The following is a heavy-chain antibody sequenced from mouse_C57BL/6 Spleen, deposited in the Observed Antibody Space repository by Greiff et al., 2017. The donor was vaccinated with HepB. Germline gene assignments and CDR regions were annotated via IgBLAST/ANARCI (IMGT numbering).Heavy chain of an antibody. J-gene: IGHJ4*01. V-gene: IGHV1-64*01. CDR2: IHPNSGST. Sequence: QVQLQQPGAELVKPGASVKLSCKASGYTFTSYWMHWVKQRPGQGLEWIGMIHPNSGSTNYNEKFKSKATLTVDKSSSTAYMQLSSLTSEDSAVYYCARSHYYDAMDYWGQGTSVTVSS. CDR3: ARSHYYDAMDY. CDR1: GYTFTSYW. D-gene: IGHD1-2*01.